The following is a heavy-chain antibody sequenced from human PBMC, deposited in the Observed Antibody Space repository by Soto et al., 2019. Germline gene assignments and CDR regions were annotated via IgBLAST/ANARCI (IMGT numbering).Heavy chain of an antibody. V-gene: IGHV4-4*07. CDR2: IYATVTT. D-gene: IGHD1-1*01. CDR1: GASSSGYY. J-gene: IGHJ5*02. Sequence: SEALSLSCTVSGASSSGYYWSWIRKSAGKGLEWIGRIYATVTTDYNPSLKSRVMMSVDTSKKQYYLKLRSVTAADTAVYYCVQNGTQTFRDWFDPWGQGISVTVSS. CDR3: VQNGTQTFRDWFDP.